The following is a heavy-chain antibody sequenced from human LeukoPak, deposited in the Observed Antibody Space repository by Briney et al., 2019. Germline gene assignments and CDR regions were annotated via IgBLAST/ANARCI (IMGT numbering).Heavy chain of an antibody. V-gene: IGHV1-2*06. D-gene: IGHD4-17*01. CDR1: GYTFTGYY. CDR3: ARDGDYARVKIGNFDY. Sequence: ASVKVSCKASGYTFTGYYMHWVRQAPGQGLEWMGRINPNSGGINYAQKFQGRVTMTRDTSISTAYMELSRLRSDDTAVYYCARDGDYARVKIGNFDYWAREPWSPSPQ. J-gene: IGHJ4*02. CDR2: INPNSGGI.